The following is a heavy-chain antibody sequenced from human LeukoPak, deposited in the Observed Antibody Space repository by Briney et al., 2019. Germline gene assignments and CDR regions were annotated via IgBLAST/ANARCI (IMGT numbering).Heavy chain of an antibody. D-gene: IGHD3-16*02. Sequence: SGPTLVNPTQTLTLTCTFSGFSLSTSGVGVGWIRQPPGKALGWLALIYWNDDKRYSPSLKSRLTITKDTSKNQVVLTMTNMDPVDTATYYCAHTPPASIMITFGGVIEDNWFDPWGQGTLVTVSS. CDR3: AHTPPASIMITFGGVIEDNWFDP. CDR2: IYWNDDK. J-gene: IGHJ5*02. CDR1: GFSLSTSGVG. V-gene: IGHV2-5*01.